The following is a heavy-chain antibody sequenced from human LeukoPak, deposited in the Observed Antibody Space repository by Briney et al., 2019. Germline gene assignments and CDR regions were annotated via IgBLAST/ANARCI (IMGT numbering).Heavy chain of an antibody. CDR2: IYHSGST. J-gene: IGHJ4*02. CDR1: GYSISSGYY. Sequence: PSETLSLTCAVSGYSISSGYYWGWIRQPPGKGLEWIGSIYHSGSTYYNPSLKSRVTISVDTPKNQFSLKLSSVTAADTAVYYCARLSYGFDYWGQGTLVTVSS. CDR3: ARLSYGFDY. D-gene: IGHD5-18*01. V-gene: IGHV4-38-2*01.